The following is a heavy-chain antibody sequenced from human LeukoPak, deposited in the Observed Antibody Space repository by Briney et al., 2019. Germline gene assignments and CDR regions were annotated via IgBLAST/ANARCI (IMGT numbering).Heavy chain of an antibody. D-gene: IGHD2-2*01. Sequence: GGSLRLSCAASGFTFSSYAMSWVRQAPGKGLEWVSAISGGGGSTYYADSVKGRFTISRDNSKNTLYLQMNSLRAEDTAVYYCAKDGNIVVVPAEYFDYWGQGTLVTVSS. CDR2: ISGGGGST. J-gene: IGHJ4*02. CDR1: GFTFSSYA. V-gene: IGHV3-23*01. CDR3: AKDGNIVVVPAEYFDY.